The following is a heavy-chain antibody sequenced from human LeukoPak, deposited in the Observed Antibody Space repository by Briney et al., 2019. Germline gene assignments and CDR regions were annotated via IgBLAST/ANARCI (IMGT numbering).Heavy chain of an antibody. CDR1: EDTFTYYH. D-gene: IGHD1-1*01. V-gene: IGHV1-46*01. J-gene: IGHJ4*02. CDR2: VYATGGTT. Sequence: VASVKVSCKASEDTFTYYHIHWVRQAPGQGVEWMGAVYATGGTTINTQNFQGRVTMTRDTSTGTVYMELSSLRFEDTAMYYCATEPQRSYYFDYWGQGIMVTVSS. CDR3: ATEPQRSYYFDY.